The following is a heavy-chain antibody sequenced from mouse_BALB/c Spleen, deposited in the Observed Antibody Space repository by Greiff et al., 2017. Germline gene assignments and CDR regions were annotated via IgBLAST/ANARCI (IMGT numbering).Heavy chain of an antibody. CDR3: ARDTDWYFDV. CDR1: GFTFSSYG. CDR2: ISSGGSYT. D-gene: IGHD1-1*01. Sequence: EVHLVESGGDLVKPGGSLKLSCAASGFTFSSYGMSWVRQTPDKRLEWVATISSGGSYTYYPDSVKGRFTISRDNAKNTLYLQMSSLKSEDTAMYYCARDTDWYFDVWGAGTTVTVSS. V-gene: IGHV5-6*01. J-gene: IGHJ1*01.